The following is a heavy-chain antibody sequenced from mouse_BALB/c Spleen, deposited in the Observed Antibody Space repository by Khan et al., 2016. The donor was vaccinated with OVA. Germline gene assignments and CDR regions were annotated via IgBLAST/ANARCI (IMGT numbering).Heavy chain of an antibody. CDR2: ISYSGST. CDR1: GYSITSGYG. J-gene: IGHJ2*01. V-gene: IGHV3-2*02. Sequence: EVQLQQSGPGLVKPSQSLSLTRTVTGYSITSGYGWNWIRQFPGNKLEWMGYISYSGSTNYNPSLKSRISITRDTSKNQFFLQLNSVTTEDTATYYCARTARIKYWGQGTTLTVSS. D-gene: IGHD1-2*01. CDR3: ARTARIKY.